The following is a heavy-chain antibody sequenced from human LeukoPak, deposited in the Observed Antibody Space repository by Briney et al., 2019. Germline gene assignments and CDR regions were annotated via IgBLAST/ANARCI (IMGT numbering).Heavy chain of an antibody. D-gene: IGHD2-2*01. CDR2: INSDGSRT. CDR1: GFTFSSYW. Sequence: GGSLRLSCAASGFTFSSYWMHWVRHAPGKGLVWVSRINSDGSRTNYADSVKGRFTISRDNAKNTLYLQMNSLRAEDTAVYYCARDPYYCSSTSCYAGWFDPWGQGTLVTVSS. J-gene: IGHJ5*02. CDR3: ARDPYYCSSTSCYAGWFDP. V-gene: IGHV3-74*01.